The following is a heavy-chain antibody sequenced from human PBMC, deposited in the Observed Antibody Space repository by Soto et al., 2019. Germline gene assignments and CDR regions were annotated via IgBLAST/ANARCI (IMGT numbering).Heavy chain of an antibody. CDR2: ITAYNGNT. Sequence: ASVKVSCKSSGYTFTSYGISCVRQAPGQGLEWMGWITAYNGNTNFAQKLQGRVIMTTDTSTSTAYMELRSLRSDDTAVYYCARDGEVSGTGTFDIWGQGTMVTVSS. D-gene: IGHD6-19*01. J-gene: IGHJ3*02. V-gene: IGHV1-18*04. CDR3: ARDGEVSGTGTFDI. CDR1: GYTFTSYG.